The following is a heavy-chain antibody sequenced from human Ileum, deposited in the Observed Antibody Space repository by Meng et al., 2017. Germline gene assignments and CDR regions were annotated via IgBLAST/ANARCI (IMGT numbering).Heavy chain of an antibody. CDR2: IIPILNAS. V-gene: IGHV1-69*10. J-gene: IGHJ5*02. D-gene: IGHD2-15*01. CDR3: ARDCSGGGCFDP. CDR1: GGAFSSSA. Sequence: QVQLCQLGAEVKYPGSSVRVSCKASGGAFSSSAIGWLRQAPGRGLEWMGGIIPILNASTYAQNFKGRVTLSADMATTTVYMELSSLTSDDTAVYFCARDCSGGGCFDPWGQGTLVTVSS.